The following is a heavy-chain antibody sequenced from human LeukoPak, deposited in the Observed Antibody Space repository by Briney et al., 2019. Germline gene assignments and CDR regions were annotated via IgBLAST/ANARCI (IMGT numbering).Heavy chain of an antibody. CDR2: IYHSGST. Sequence: SETLSLTCTVSGYSISSGYYWGWIRQPPGKGLEWIGSIYHSGSTYYNPSLKSRVTISVDTSKNQFSLKLSSVTAADTAVYYCARVVQWRVQLWFGYFDYWGQGILVTVSS. D-gene: IGHD5-18*01. CDR1: GYSISSGYY. CDR3: ARVVQWRVQLWFGYFDY. V-gene: IGHV4-38-2*02. J-gene: IGHJ4*02.